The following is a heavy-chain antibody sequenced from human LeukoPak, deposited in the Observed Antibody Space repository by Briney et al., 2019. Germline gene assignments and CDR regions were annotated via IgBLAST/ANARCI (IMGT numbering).Heavy chain of an antibody. Sequence: SETLSLTCTVSGGSISSYYWSWIRQPPGEGLEWIGYIYYSGSTNYNPSLKSRVTISVDTSKNQFSLKLSSVTAADTAVYYCARVKVAGYYDSSGYLDYWGQGTLVTVSS. J-gene: IGHJ4*02. CDR2: IYYSGST. V-gene: IGHV4-59*01. CDR1: GGSISSYY. CDR3: ARVKVAGYYDSSGYLDY. D-gene: IGHD3-22*01.